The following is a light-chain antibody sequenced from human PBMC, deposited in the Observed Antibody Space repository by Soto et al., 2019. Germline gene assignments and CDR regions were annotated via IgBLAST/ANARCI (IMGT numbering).Light chain of an antibody. CDR2: DAS. J-gene: IGKJ1*01. CDR1: QSVSSGY. CDR3: QQYGGSPRT. V-gene: IGKV3-20*01. Sequence: EIVLTQSPGNLSLSPGERGTLSCRASQSVSSGYLAWYQQKPGQAPRLLIYDASSRATGIPDRFSGSGSGTDFTLTISRLEPEDFAVYYCQQYGGSPRTFGQGTKVDIK.